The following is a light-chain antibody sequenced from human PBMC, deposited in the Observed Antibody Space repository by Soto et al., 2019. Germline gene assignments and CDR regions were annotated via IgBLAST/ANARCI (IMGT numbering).Light chain of an antibody. J-gene: IGKJ5*01. Sequence: DIQMTQSPSSLSASVGDRVTITCRASQGISSYLAWYQQTPGKAPKLLIYASSTLQSGVPSRFSGSGYGTEFTLTISSLQPEDFATYYCQQLNTFPVTFGQGTRLDI. CDR2: ASS. CDR1: QGISSY. V-gene: IGKV1-9*01. CDR3: QQLNTFPVT.